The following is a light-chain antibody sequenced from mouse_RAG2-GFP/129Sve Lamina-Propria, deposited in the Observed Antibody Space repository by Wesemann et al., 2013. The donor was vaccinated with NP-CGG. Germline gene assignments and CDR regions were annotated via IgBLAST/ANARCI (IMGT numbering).Light chain of an antibody. CDR3: QQYSSYRT. CDR1: QNVGTA. V-gene: IGKV6-23*01. J-gene: IGKJ1*01. CDR2: WAS. Sequence: DIVMTQSQKFMSTTVGDRVSITCKASQNVGTAVAWCQQKPGQSPKLLIYWASTRHTGVPDRFTGSGSGTDFTLTISNVQSEDLADYFCQQYSSYRTFGGGTK.